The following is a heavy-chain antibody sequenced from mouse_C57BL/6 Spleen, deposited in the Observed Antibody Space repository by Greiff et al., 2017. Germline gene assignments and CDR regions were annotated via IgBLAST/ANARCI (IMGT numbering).Heavy chain of an antibody. CDR3: ARWDGNYDY. J-gene: IGHJ2*01. Sequence: QVQLQQSGAELVRPGSSVKLSCKASGYTFTSYWMDWVKQRPGQGLEWIGNIYPSDSETHYNQKFKDKATLTVDKSSSTAYMQLSSLTSEDSAVYYCARWDGNYDYWGQGTTLTVSS. CDR1: GYTFTSYW. D-gene: IGHD2-1*01. V-gene: IGHV1-61*01. CDR2: IYPSDSET.